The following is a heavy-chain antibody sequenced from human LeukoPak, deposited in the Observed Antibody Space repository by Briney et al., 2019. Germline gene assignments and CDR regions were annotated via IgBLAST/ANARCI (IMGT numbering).Heavy chain of an antibody. D-gene: IGHD2-21*02. CDR1: GFSFSSYW. Sequence: GGSLRLSCGASGFSFSSYWMHWVRQAPGKGLMWVSRVNNDGSSTTYADSVEGRFTISRDNARNTLYLQMNSLRAEDTAVYYCARAPHIVVVTINFDYWGQGTLVTVSS. J-gene: IGHJ4*02. CDR3: ARAPHIVVVTINFDY. V-gene: IGHV3-74*01. CDR2: VNNDGSST.